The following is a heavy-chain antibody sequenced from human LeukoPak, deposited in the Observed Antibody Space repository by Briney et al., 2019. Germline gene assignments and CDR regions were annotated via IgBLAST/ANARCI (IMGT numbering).Heavy chain of an antibody. Sequence: SETLSLTCTVSGGSISSYYWSWIRQPPGKGLEWIGYIYYSGSTNYNPSLKSRVTISVDTSKNQFSLKLSSVTAADTAVYYCATEVAGTLDYWGQGTLVTVSS. CDR2: IYYSGST. J-gene: IGHJ4*02. CDR3: ATEVAGTLDY. V-gene: IGHV4-59*01. CDR1: GGSISSYY. D-gene: IGHD6-19*01.